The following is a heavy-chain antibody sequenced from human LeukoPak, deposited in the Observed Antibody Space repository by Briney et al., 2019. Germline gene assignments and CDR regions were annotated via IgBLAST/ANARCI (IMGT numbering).Heavy chain of an antibody. Sequence: GGSLRLSCAASGFTFSSYGMHWVRQAPGKGLEWVAFIRYDGSNKYYADSVKGRFTISRDNSKNTLYLQMNSLRAEDTAVYYCAKGPPPTVPNNYYYMDVWGKGTTVTVSS. CDR3: AKGPPPTVPNNYYYMDV. D-gene: IGHD4-17*01. CDR1: GFTFSSYG. CDR2: IRYDGSNK. J-gene: IGHJ6*03. V-gene: IGHV3-30*02.